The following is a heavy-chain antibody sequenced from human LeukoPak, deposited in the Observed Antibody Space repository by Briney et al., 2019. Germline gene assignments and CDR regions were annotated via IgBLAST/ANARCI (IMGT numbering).Heavy chain of an antibody. CDR1: GFTFSSYA. D-gene: IGHD3-10*01. V-gene: IGHV3-30-3*01. CDR3: AKVGLRVPRDYYYYMDV. Sequence: PGRSLRLSCAASGFTFSSYAMHWVRQAPGKGLEWVAVISYDGSNKYYADSVKGRFTISRDNSKNTLYLQMNSLRAGDTAVYYCAKVGLRVPRDYYYYMDVWGKGTTVTVSS. CDR2: ISYDGSNK. J-gene: IGHJ6*03.